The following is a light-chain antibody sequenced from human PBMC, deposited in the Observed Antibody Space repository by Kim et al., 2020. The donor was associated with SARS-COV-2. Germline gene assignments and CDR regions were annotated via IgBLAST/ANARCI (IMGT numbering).Light chain of an antibody. J-gene: IGKJ5*01. CDR1: QSVSRNN. V-gene: IGKV3-20*01. CDR3: QQYGSSPIT. CDR2: GAS. Sequence: EIVLTQSPGTLSLSPGERVTLSCRASQSVSRNNLAWYHQKPGHAPRLLIYGASSRATGIPDRFSASGSGTDFTLTISRLEPEDFAVYYCQQYGSSPITFGLGTRLEIK.